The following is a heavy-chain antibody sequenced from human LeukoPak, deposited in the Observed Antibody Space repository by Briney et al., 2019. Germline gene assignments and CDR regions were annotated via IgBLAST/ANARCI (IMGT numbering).Heavy chain of an antibody. CDR3: ARAGSLVRGVIPHDY. CDR1: GFIFSSYN. D-gene: IGHD3-10*01. CDR2: ISSSGSYV. Sequence: GRSLRLSRVASGFIFSSYNMNWVRQAPGKGLEWVSSISSSGSYVYYADSVKGRFIISRDNAKNSLTLQMNSLRAEDTAVYYCARAGSLVRGVIPHDYWGQGTLVTVSS. V-gene: IGHV3-21*01. J-gene: IGHJ4*02.